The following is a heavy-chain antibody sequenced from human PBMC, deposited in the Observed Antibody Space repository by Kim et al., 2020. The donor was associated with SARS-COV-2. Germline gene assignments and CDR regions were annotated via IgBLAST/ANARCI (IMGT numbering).Heavy chain of an antibody. CDR1: GFTFSSYS. J-gene: IGHJ6*02. CDR2: ISSSSSYI. V-gene: IGHV3-21*01. Sequence: GGSLRLSCAASGFTFSSYSMNWVRQAPGKGLEWVSSISSSSSYIYYADSVKGRFTISRDNAKNSLYLQMNSLRAEDTAVYYCAREPRVDYYYYGMDVWGQGTTVTVSS. CDR3: AREPRVDYYYYGMDV. D-gene: IGHD2-15*01.